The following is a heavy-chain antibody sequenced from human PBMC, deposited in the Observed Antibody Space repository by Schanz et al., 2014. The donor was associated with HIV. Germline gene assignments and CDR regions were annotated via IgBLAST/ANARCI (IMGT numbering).Heavy chain of an antibody. J-gene: IGHJ4*02. CDR2: IYPQHDNR. CDR1: GYTFSDYD. Sequence: QVQLVQSGAEVKKPGASVRVSCETSGYTFSDYDINWVRQAPGQGLEWMGWIYPQHDNRDYAQKFQGRVTMTTDTSSNTAYMELRSLRSDDTAVYYCARGSGCSGGSCYLPDWGQGTLVTVSP. CDR3: ARGSGCSGGSCYLPD. V-gene: IGHV1-18*01. D-gene: IGHD2-15*01.